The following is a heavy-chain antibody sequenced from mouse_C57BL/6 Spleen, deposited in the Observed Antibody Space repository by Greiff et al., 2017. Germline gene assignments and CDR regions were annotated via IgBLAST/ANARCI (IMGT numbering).Heavy chain of an antibody. CDR1: GYTFTSYW. Sequence: QVQLQQPGAELVRPGSSVKLSCKASGYTFTSYWVHWVKQRPIQGLEWIGNIDPSDSETHYNQKFKDKATLTVDKSSSTAYMQLSSLTSEDSAVYYCARHYYGSGDYGGQGTTLTVSS. V-gene: IGHV1-52*01. J-gene: IGHJ2*01. CDR2: IDPSDSET. CDR3: ARHYYGSGDY. D-gene: IGHD1-2*01.